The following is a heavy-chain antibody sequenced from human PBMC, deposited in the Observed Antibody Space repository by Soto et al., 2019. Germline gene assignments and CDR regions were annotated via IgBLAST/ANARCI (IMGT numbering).Heavy chain of an antibody. CDR3: ARDTYYDILTGYPRDDAFDI. J-gene: IGHJ3*02. Sequence: QVQLVESGGGVVQPGRSLRLSCAASGFTFSSYAMHWVRQAPGKGLEWVAVISYDGSNKYYADSVKGRFTISRDNSKNTLYLQMNSLLAEDTAVYYCARDTYYDILTGYPRDDAFDIWGQGTMVTVSS. CDR2: ISYDGSNK. CDR1: GFTFSSYA. V-gene: IGHV3-30-3*01. D-gene: IGHD3-9*01.